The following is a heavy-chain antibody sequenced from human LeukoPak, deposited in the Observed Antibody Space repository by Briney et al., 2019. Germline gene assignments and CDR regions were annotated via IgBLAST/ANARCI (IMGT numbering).Heavy chain of an antibody. CDR1: GFRFGNYG. V-gene: IGHV3-30*18. Sequence: HPGGSLRLSCAASGFRFGNYGMHWVRQAPGKGLEWVAVMSDDGRNKYYADSVRGRFTISRDNSKNTLSLQMNSLRAEDTAVYYCAKGSGNSYGHYFDYWGQGTLVAVSS. D-gene: IGHD1-7*01. J-gene: IGHJ4*02. CDR2: MSDDGRNK. CDR3: AKGSGNSYGHYFDY.